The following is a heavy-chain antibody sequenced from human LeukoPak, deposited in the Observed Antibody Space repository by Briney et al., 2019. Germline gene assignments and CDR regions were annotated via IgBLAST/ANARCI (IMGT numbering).Heavy chain of an antibody. J-gene: IGHJ3*02. CDR1: GYTFTGYY. CDR2: INPNSGGT. CDR3: ARGVLPRYGRPSNAFDI. V-gene: IGHV1-2*02. D-gene: IGHD4-17*01. Sequence: ASVKVSCKASGYTFTGYYMHWVRQAPGQGLEWMGWINPNSGGTNYAQKFQGRVTMTSDTSISTAYMELSRLRSDDTAVYYCARGVLPRYGRPSNAFDIWGQGMMVTVSS.